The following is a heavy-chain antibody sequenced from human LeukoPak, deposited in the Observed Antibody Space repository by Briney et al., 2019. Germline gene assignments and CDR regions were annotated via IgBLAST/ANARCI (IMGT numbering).Heavy chain of an antibody. CDR2: IYYSGST. CDR3: ARGYYMDV. CDR1: GGSISSYY. Sequence: KPSETLSLTCTVSGGSISSYYWSWIRQPPGKGLEWIGYIYYSGSTNYNPSLKSRVTISVDTSKNQFSLKLSSVTAADTAVYYCARGYYMDVWGKGTTVTVSS. V-gene: IGHV4-59*01. J-gene: IGHJ6*03.